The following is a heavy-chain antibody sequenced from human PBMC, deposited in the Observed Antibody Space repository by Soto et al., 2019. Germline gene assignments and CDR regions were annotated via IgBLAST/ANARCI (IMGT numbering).Heavy chain of an antibody. Sequence: GGSLRLSCAASGFTFSSYVMHWVRQAPGKGLEWVAVISYDGSNKNYADSVKGRFTISRDNSKNTQYLQMNSLRAEDTAVYYCAKDVGVYAYNYYGMDVWGQGTTVTVSS. CDR1: GFTFSSYV. J-gene: IGHJ6*02. V-gene: IGHV3-30-3*01. CDR2: ISYDGSNK. D-gene: IGHD2-8*01. CDR3: AKDVGVYAYNYYGMDV.